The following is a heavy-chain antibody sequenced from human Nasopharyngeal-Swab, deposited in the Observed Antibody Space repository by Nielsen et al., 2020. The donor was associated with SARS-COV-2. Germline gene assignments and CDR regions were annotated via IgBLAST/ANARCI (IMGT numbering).Heavy chain of an antibody. D-gene: IGHD6-13*01. Sequence: SETLSLTCTVSGGSISSGGYYWSWIRQHPGKGLEWIGYIYYSGSTYYNPSLKSRVTISVDTSKNQFSLKLSSVTAADTAVYYCAREGIAAAGTFDYCYYYMDVWGKGTTVTVSS. CDR1: GGSISSGGYY. V-gene: IGHV4-31*03. CDR2: IYYSGST. CDR3: AREGIAAAGTFDYCYYYMDV. J-gene: IGHJ6*03.